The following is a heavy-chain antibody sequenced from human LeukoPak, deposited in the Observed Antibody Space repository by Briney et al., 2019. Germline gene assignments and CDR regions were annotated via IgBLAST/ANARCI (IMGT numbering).Heavy chain of an antibody. J-gene: IGHJ4*02. D-gene: IGHD3-10*01. V-gene: IGHV3-7*01. CDR3: ARVGDGSGNYYFYFDY. CDR2: IKEDGSEK. Sequence: PGGSLRLSCAASGFNLSSYWMTWVRQAPGKGLEWVANIKEDGSEKYYVDSVKGRFTISRDNAKNSVYLQMSSLRAEDTAVYYCARVGDGSGNYYFYFDYWGQGTLVTVSS. CDR1: GFNLSSYW.